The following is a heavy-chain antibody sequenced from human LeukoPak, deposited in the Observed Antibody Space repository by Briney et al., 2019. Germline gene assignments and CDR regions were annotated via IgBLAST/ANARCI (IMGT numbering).Heavy chain of an antibody. D-gene: IGHD3-9*01. CDR1: GYTFTDYA. J-gene: IGHJ3*01. V-gene: IGHV1-18*01. Sequence: ASVKVSCKASGYTFTDYAITWVRQAPGQGLEWMGWISGYNDNPNYAQNFRGRVTMTTDTSTTTAYMELRSLRSDDTAVYYCARGSDHYDILTGSWGQGTMVTVSS. CDR2: ISGYNDNP. CDR3: ARGSDHYDILTGS.